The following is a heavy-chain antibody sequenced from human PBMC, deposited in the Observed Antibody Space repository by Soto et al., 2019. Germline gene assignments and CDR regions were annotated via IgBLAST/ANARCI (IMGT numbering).Heavy chain of an antibody. CDR2: IYYGGST. CDR3: ARRYGYAFDI. D-gene: IGHD4-17*01. CDR1: GGSINSGDYY. J-gene: IGHJ3*02. Sequence: SETLSLTCTVSGGSINSGDYYWSWIRQPPGKGLEWIGYIYYGGSTRYNASLKSRITISVDTSKNQFSLSLSSVTAADTAVYYCARRYGYAFDIWGQGTMVTVSS. V-gene: IGHV4-30-4*01.